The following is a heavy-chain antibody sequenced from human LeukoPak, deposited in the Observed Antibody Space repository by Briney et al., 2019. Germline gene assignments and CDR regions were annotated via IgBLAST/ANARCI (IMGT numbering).Heavy chain of an antibody. CDR2: ISAYNGNT. CDR3: ARDEGDCSSTSCPDY. D-gene: IGHD2-2*01. J-gene: IGHJ4*02. Sequence: ASVKVSCKASGYTFTSYGISWVRQAPGQGLEWMGWISAYNGNTNYAQKLQGRVTMTTDTSTSTAYMELRSLRSDDTAVYYCARDEGDCSSTSCPDYWGQGTLVTVSS. V-gene: IGHV1-18*01. CDR1: GYTFTSYG.